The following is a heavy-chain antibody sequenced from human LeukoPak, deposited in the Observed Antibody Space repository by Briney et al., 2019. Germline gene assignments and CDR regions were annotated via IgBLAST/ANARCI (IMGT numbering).Heavy chain of an antibody. V-gene: IGHV4-34*01. CDR1: GGSISSYY. D-gene: IGHD5-24*01. J-gene: IGHJ4*02. CDR3: ARGKSRDGYNYRFDY. CDR2: INHSGST. Sequence: SETLSLTCTVSGGSISSYYWSWIRQPPGKGLEWIGEINHSGSTNYNPSLKSRVTISVDTSKNQFSLKLSSVTAADTAVYYCARGKSRDGYNYRFDYWGQGTLVTVSS.